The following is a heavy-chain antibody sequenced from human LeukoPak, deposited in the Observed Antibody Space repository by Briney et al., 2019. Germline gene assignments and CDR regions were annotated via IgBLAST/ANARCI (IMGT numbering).Heavy chain of an antibody. J-gene: IGHJ4*02. CDR1: GYTFTSYY. V-gene: IGHV1-2*02. CDR2: INPNSGGT. Sequence: ASVKVSCKASGYTFTSYYMHWVRQAPGQGHEGMGWINPNSGGTNYAQKFQGRVTMTRDTSISTAYMELSRLRSDDTAVYYCAHTSGSSGSYEIDYWGQGTLVTVSS. CDR3: AHTSGSSGSYEIDY. D-gene: IGHD1-26*01.